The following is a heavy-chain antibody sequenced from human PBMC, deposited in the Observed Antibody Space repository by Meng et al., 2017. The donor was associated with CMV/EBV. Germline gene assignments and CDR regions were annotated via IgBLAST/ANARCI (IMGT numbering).Heavy chain of an antibody. CDR3: ARPKQEAPNWIVGAYYFDY. V-gene: IGHV3-30-3*01. CDR2: ISYDGNNK. Sequence: GGSLRLSCAASGFTFNDYAMHWVRQAPGKGLEWVAVISYDGNNKYYADFVKGRFTISRDNSKNTLNLQINSLRAEDTAVYYCARPKQEAPNWIVGAYYFDYWGRGTLVTVSS. D-gene: IGHD1-26*01. J-gene: IGHJ4*02. CDR1: GFTFNDYA.